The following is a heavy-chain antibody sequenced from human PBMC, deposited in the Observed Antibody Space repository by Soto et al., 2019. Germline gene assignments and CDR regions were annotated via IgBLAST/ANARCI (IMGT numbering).Heavy chain of an antibody. CDR2: IDPSDSYT. CDR3: ARHYGGNLNDAFDI. CDR1: GYSFTSYW. D-gene: IGHD4-17*01. J-gene: IGHJ3*02. V-gene: IGHV5-10-1*01. Sequence: PGEPMKNSCKGSGYSFTSYWISWVRKKPGKGLEWMGRIDPSDSYTNYSPSFQGHVTISADKSISTAYLQWSSLKASDTAMYYCARHYGGNLNDAFDIWGQGTMLTVSS.